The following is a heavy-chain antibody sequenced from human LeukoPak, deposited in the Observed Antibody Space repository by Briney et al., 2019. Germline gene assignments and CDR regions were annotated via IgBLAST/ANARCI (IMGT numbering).Heavy chain of an antibody. V-gene: IGHV3-48*04. D-gene: IGHD1-1*01. CDR1: GFTFSSYS. CDR3: ARMEKSVPN. CDR2: ISSSSSTI. Sequence: GGSLRLSCAASGFTFSSYSMNWVRQAPGKGLEWVSYISSSSSTIYYADSVKGRFTISRDNAKNSLYLRMNSLRAEDTAVYYCARMEKSVPNWGKGTTVTVSS. J-gene: IGHJ6*04.